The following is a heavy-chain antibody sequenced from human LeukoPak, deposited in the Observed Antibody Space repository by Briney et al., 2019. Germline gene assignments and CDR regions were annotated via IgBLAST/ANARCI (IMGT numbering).Heavy chain of an antibody. Sequence: ASVKVSCKTSGYTFAGYYIQWVRQAPGQGLEWMGWINPNSGATKYAQKFQGRVTLTRDTSINTAYMELSSLNINDTAVYYCARLRDYSASGRGSASRYWGQGTLVTVSS. J-gene: IGHJ4*02. V-gene: IGHV1-2*02. CDR1: GYTFAGYY. CDR3: ARLRDYSASGRGSASRY. D-gene: IGHD4-11*01. CDR2: INPNSGAT.